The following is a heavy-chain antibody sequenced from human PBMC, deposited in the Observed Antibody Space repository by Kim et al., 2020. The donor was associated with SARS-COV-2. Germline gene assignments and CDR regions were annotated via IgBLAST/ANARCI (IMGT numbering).Heavy chain of an antibody. CDR3: ARRGSGSYYNLDFDY. D-gene: IGHD3-10*01. CDR2: IYPGDSDT. CDR1: GYSFTSYW. J-gene: IGHJ4*02. V-gene: IGHV5-51*01. Sequence: GESLKISCKGSGYSFTSYWIGWVRQMPGKGLEWMGIIYPGDSDTRYSPSFQGQVTISADKSISTAYLQWSSLKASDTAMYYCARRGSGSYYNLDFDYWGQGTLVTVSS.